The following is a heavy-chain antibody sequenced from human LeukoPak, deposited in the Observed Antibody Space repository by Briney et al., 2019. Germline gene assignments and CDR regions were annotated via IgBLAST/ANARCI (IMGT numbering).Heavy chain of an antibody. Sequence: PGGSLRLSCAASGFTFSSYAMSWVRQAPGKGLEWVSAISGSGGSKYYADSVKGRFTISRDNSKNTLYLQMNSLRAEDTAVYYCARDGYDFWSGYYDYYYGMDVWGQGTTVTVSS. CDR1: GFTFSSYA. J-gene: IGHJ6*02. D-gene: IGHD3-3*01. CDR2: ISGSGGSK. CDR3: ARDGYDFWSGYYDYYYGMDV. V-gene: IGHV3-23*01.